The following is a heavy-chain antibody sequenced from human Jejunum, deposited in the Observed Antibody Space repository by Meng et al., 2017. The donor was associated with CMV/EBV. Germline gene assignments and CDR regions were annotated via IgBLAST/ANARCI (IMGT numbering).Heavy chain of an antibody. CDR1: GYPFTTYD. CDR3: ARGGLYSNSKVDY. V-gene: IGHV1-18*01. Sequence: SGYPFTTYDLTWVRQAPGQGLEWMGWISTYSGNTNYAQKLQGRVTMTTDTSTSTAYMELRSLRSDDTAVYYCARGGLYSNSKVDYWGQGTLVTVSS. J-gene: IGHJ4*02. CDR2: ISTYSGNT. D-gene: IGHD6-6*01.